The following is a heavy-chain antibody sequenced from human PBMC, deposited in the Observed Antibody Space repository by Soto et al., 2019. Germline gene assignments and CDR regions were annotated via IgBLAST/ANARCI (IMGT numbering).Heavy chain of an antibody. J-gene: IGHJ4*02. Sequence: ASVKVSCKASGYTFTSYYMHWVRQAPGQGLEWMGIINPSGGSTSYAQKFQGRVTMTRDTSTSTVYMELSSLRSEDTAVYYCAREGRVQADLDEKSIDYWGQGTLVTVSS. D-gene: IGHD1-1*01. V-gene: IGHV1-46*03. CDR3: AREGRVQADLDEKSIDY. CDR2: INPSGGST. CDR1: GYTFTSYY.